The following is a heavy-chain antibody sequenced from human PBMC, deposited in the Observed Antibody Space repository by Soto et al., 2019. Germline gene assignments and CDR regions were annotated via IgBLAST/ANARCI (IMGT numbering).Heavy chain of an antibody. D-gene: IGHD3-3*01. Sequence: SETLSLTCAVYGGSFSGHYWSWIRQPPGKGLEWIGEINHSGGTSYNPSLKSRVTISVDTSKSQFSLKLTSVTAADTAVYYCAKNGDFWSWGMDVWGQGTTVTVSS. CDR2: INHSGGT. V-gene: IGHV4-34*01. J-gene: IGHJ6*02. CDR1: GGSFSGHY. CDR3: AKNGDFWSWGMDV.